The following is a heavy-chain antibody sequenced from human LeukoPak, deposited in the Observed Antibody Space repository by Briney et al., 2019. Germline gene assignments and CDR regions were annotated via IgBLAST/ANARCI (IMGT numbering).Heavy chain of an antibody. D-gene: IGHD3-16*01. J-gene: IGHJ4*02. V-gene: IGHV3-30*02. CDR3: AKDTELGVGGDLGYFDY. Sequence: PGGSLRLSCAASEFTFSNYGMHWVRQAPGKGLEWVAVIWYDGGNKYYADSVKGRFTISRDNSKNTLYLQMNSLRAEDTAVYYCAKDTELGVGGDLGYFDYWGQGTLVTVSS. CDR1: EFTFSNYG. CDR2: IWYDGGNK.